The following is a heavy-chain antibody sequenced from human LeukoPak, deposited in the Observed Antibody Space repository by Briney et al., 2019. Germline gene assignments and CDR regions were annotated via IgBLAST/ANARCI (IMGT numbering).Heavy chain of an antibody. CDR2: IYYSGST. CDR1: GGSISSSSYY. V-gene: IGHV4-39*07. Sequence: SETLSLTCTVSGGSISSSSYYWGWIRQPPGKGLEWIGSIYYSGSTYYNPSLKSRVTISVDTSKNQFSLKLSSATAADTAVYYCARDRYSSGWYREDYWGQGTLVTVSS. CDR3: ARDRYSSGWYREDY. D-gene: IGHD6-19*01. J-gene: IGHJ4*02.